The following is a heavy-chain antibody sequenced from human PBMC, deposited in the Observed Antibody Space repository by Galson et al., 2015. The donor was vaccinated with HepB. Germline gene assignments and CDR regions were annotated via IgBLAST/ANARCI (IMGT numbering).Heavy chain of an antibody. Sequence: SLRLSCAASGFTFSSYSMNWVRQAPGKGLEWVSSISSSSSYIYYADSVKGRFTISRDNAKNSLYLQVNSLRAEDTAVYYCARDLDSGVLLWFGESLGGDAFDIWGQGTMVTVSS. D-gene: IGHD3-10*01. CDR2: ISSSSSYI. V-gene: IGHV3-21*01. J-gene: IGHJ3*02. CDR3: ARDLDSGVLLWFGESLGGDAFDI. CDR1: GFTFSSYS.